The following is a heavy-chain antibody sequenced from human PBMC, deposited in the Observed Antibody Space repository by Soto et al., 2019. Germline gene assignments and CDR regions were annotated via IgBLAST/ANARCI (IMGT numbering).Heavy chain of an antibody. D-gene: IGHD2-21*01. CDR2: IYYSGNT. CDR1: GGAISSGY. J-gene: IGHJ4*02. CDR3: ATAPAHIMWRHFDN. Sequence: SETLSLTCSVSGGAISSGYWNWIRQPPGKGLEWIGFIYYSGNTNYSPSLKSRVTISVDTSKNQFSLKLRSVTAADTAVYYCATAPAHIMWRHFDNWGPGSLVTVSS. V-gene: IGHV4-59*01.